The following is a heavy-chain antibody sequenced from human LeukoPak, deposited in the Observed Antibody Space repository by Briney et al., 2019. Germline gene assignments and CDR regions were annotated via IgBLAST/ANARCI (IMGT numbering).Heavy chain of an antibody. CDR2: INPNSGGT. Sequence: ASVKVSCKASGYTFTGYYMHWVRRAPGEGLEWMGWINPNSGGTNYAQKFQGRVTMTRDTSISTAYMELSRLRSDDTAVYYCAREQSCGGDCLWFDPWGQGTLVTVSS. V-gene: IGHV1-2*02. D-gene: IGHD2-21*02. J-gene: IGHJ5*02. CDR3: AREQSCGGDCLWFDP. CDR1: GYTFTGYY.